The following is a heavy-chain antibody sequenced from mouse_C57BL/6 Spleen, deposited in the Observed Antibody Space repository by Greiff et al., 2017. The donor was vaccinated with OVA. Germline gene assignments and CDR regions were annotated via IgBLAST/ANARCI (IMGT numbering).Heavy chain of an antibody. J-gene: IGHJ4*01. V-gene: IGHV1-64*01. CDR3: AVGTTVVAARGAIDY. CDR2: IHPDSGST. Sequence: VQLQQPGAELVKPGASVKLSCKASGYTFTSYWMHWVKQRPGQGLEWIGMIHPDSGSTNYNEKFKSKATLTVDKSSSTAYMQLSSLTSGNSAVYDCAVGTTVVAARGAIDYWGQGTSVTVSS. CDR1: GYTFTSYW. D-gene: IGHD1-1*01.